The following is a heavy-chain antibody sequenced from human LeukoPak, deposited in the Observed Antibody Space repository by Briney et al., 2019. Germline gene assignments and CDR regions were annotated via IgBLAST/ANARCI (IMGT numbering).Heavy chain of an antibody. CDR3: ATAGGGSYDFDS. Sequence: GESLKTSCKGSGYSFSNYWIGWVRQMPGKGLEWMGVIYPGNSDIRYSPSFQGQVTISVNKSITTTYLQWSSLKASDTAMYYCATAGGGSYDFDSWGQGALVTVSS. V-gene: IGHV5-51*01. CDR2: IYPGNSDI. J-gene: IGHJ4*02. D-gene: IGHD1-26*01. CDR1: GYSFSNYW.